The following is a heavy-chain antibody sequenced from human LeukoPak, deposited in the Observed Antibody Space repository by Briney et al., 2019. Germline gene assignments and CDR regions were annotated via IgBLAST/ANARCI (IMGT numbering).Heavy chain of an antibody. CDR1: GFTFSTYA. Sequence: GGSLRLSCAASGFTFSTYAMSWVRQAPGKGLEWVSGISISGGSAYYADSVRGRFTISRDNSKNTLYLQMNRLRAEDTAVYYCATDGAGFDTWGQGVLVTVSS. V-gene: IGHV3-23*01. CDR2: ISISGGSA. CDR3: ATDGAGFDT. J-gene: IGHJ5*02.